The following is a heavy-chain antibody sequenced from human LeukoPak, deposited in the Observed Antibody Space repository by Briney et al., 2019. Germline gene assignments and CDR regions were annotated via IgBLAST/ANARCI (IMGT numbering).Heavy chain of an antibody. CDR2: INPSGGST. CDR3: ARDRITGTTSIPDY. Sequence: ASVKASCKASGYTFTSYYMHWVRQAPGQGREWMGIINPSGGSTSYAQKFQGRVTMTTDTSTSTVYMELSSLRSEDTAVYYCARDRITGTTSIPDYWGQGTLVTVSS. CDR1: GYTFTSYY. D-gene: IGHD1-7*01. J-gene: IGHJ4*02. V-gene: IGHV1-46*01.